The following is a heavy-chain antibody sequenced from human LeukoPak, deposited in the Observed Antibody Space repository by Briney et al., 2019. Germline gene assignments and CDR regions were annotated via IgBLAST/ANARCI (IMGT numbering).Heavy chain of an antibody. Sequence: GGSLRLSCAASGFTFSSYAMSWVRQAPGKGLEWVSAISGSGGSTYYADSVKGRFTISRDNSKNTLYLQMNSLRAEDTAVYYCANEYCSGGSCYPYYLDYWGQGTLVTVSS. CDR1: GFTFSSYA. V-gene: IGHV3-23*01. D-gene: IGHD2-15*01. CDR3: ANEYCSGGSCYPYYLDY. J-gene: IGHJ4*02. CDR2: ISGSGGST.